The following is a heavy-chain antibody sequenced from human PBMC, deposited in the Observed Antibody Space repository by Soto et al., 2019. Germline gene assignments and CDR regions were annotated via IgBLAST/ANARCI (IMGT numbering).Heavy chain of an antibody. Sequence: EVQLLESGGSLVQPGGSLRLSCAASGFTFNNYAMSWVRQAPGKGLEWVSGIGDSGGNTYYADSVKGRFTISSDNSKNTMYLQMNTLRAEDTAVYYGAKDVGTAGTKVSWLDPWGQGTLVTVSS. V-gene: IGHV3-23*01. CDR3: AKDVGTAGTKVSWLDP. D-gene: IGHD6-13*01. CDR2: IGDSGGNT. J-gene: IGHJ5*02. CDR1: GFTFNNYA.